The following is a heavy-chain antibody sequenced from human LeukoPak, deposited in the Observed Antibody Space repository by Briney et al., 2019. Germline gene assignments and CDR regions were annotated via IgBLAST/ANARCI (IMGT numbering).Heavy chain of an antibody. CDR3: ARDLAYSSGWTDH. Sequence: PGGSLRLSCAASGFTFSSYWMSWARQAPGNGLEWVANIKQDGSEEYYVGSVKGRFTISRDNAKSSLYLQMNSLRAEDTAVYYCARDLAYSSGWTDHWGQGTLVTVSS. V-gene: IGHV3-7*01. J-gene: IGHJ4*02. CDR1: GFTFSSYW. CDR2: IKQDGSEE. D-gene: IGHD6-19*01.